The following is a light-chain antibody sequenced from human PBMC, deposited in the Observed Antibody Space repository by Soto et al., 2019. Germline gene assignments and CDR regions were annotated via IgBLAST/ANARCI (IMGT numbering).Light chain of an antibody. CDR2: GAS. Sequence: EIVLTPSPGTLSLSPGERATLSCRASQSVSSSYLAWYQQKPGQAPGLLINGASSRATGIPDRFSGSGSGTDFTLTISRLEPEDFAVYYCQQYGTSPPSTFGQGTRL. V-gene: IGKV3-20*01. J-gene: IGKJ5*01. CDR1: QSVSSSY. CDR3: QQYGTSPPST.